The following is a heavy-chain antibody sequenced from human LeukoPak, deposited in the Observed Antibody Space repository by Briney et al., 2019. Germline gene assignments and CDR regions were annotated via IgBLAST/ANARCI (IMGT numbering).Heavy chain of an antibody. CDR2: INPNSGGT. CDR1: GYTFTGYY. V-gene: IGHV1-2*02. D-gene: IGHD6-13*01. J-gene: IGHJ4*02. Sequence: ASVKVSCKASGYTFTGYYMHWVRQAPGQGLEWMGWINPNSGGTNYAQKFQGRVTMTRDMSISTAYMELSRLRSDDTAVYYCARAKRTAAAAFDYWGQGTLVTVSS. CDR3: ARAKRTAAAAFDY.